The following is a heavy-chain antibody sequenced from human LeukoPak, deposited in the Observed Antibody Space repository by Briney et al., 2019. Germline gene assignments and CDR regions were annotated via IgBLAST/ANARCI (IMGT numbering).Heavy chain of an antibody. Sequence: SETLSLTCTVSGGSISSGDYYWSWIRQPPGKGLEWIGYIYYSGSTYYNPSLKSRVTISVDTSKNQFSLKLSSVTAADTAVYYCARGGDLYYFDYWGQGTLVTVSS. V-gene: IGHV4-30-4*01. CDR3: ARGGDLYYFDY. CDR1: GGSISSGDYY. D-gene: IGHD2-21*02. CDR2: IYYSGST. J-gene: IGHJ4*02.